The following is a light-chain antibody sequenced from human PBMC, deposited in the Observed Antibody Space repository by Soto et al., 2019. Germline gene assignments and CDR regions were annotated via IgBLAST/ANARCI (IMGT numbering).Light chain of an antibody. CDR2: DVS. Sequence: QSVLTQPASVSGSPGQSITISCTGTSSDVSGYNYVSWYQQHPGIAPKLMIYDVSNRPSGVSNRFSGSKSGNTASLTISGLQAEDEADYYCSSYTSSSTLYVFGTGTKVTVL. J-gene: IGLJ1*01. CDR3: SSYTSSSTLYV. CDR1: SSDVSGYNY. V-gene: IGLV2-14*01.